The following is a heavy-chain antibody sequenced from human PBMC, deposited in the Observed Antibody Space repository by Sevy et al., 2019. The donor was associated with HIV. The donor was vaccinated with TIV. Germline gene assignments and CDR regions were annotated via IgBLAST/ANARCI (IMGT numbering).Heavy chain of an antibody. CDR2: ISGFKGNT. CDR1: SYTFSNYG. V-gene: IGHV1-18*01. CDR3: ARGYSSTYYGSVDY. D-gene: IGHD6-13*01. J-gene: IGHJ4*02. Sequence: ASVKVSCKASSYTFSNYGITWVRQAPGQGLEWVGWISGFKGNTKYAQKFQGRVTVTTDTSTTTVYMELRSLRSDDTAVYYCARGYSSTYYGSVDYWGQGTLVTVSS.